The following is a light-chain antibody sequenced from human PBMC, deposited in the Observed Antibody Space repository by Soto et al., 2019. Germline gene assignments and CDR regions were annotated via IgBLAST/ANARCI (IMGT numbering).Light chain of an antibody. J-gene: IGKJ1*01. Sequence: DIQLTQSPSSLSASLGDRVTITCRASQTTSIYLNWYQQKPGKAPRLLIYAASSLQSGVPSRFSGSGSGTDFTLTISSQQPEDFATYSCQQSYEPPPTFGQGTKVESK. CDR2: AAS. CDR1: QTTSIY. V-gene: IGKV1-39*01. CDR3: QQSYEPPPT.